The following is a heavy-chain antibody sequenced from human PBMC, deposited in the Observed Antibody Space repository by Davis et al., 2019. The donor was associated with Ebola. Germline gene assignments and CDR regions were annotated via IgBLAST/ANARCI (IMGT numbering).Heavy chain of an antibody. J-gene: IGHJ4*02. Sequence: GGSLRLSCAASGFTVSSNHMSWVRQAPGKGLEWVSVIYDHSTAYADAVRGRFIISRDKSNNTLYLEMGSLRVDDTAAYYCATTQWLREFDNWGQGTLVTVSS. V-gene: IGHV3-53*05. CDR3: ATTQWLREFDN. CDR2: IYDHST. D-gene: IGHD6-19*01. CDR1: GFTVSSNH.